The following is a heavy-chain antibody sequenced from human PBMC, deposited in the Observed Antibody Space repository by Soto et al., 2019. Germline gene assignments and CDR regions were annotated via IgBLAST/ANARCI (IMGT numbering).Heavy chain of an antibody. V-gene: IGHV1-24*01. CDR3: ATPHPNFYYMDV. J-gene: IGHJ6*03. CDR2: FDPEDGET. CDR1: GYTLTELS. Sequence: ASVKVSCKVSGYTLTELSMHWVRQAPGKGLEWMGGFDPEDGETIYAQKFQGRVTMTEDTSTDTAYMELSSLRSEDTAVYYCATPHPNFYYMDVWGKGTTVTVSS.